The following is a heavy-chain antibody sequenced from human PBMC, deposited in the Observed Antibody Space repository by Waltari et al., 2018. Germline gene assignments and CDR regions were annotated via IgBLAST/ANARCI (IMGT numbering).Heavy chain of an antibody. J-gene: IGHJ4*02. Sequence: QVQLVESGGGVVQPGRSLRLSCAASGFTFSSYGMHWVRQAPGKGLEWVAVIWYDGSNKYDADSVKGQFTIARDNSKNTLYLQMNSLRAEDTAVYYCARERDVLRYFNPPIYWGQGTLVTVSS. CDR3: ARERDVLRYFNPPIY. D-gene: IGHD3-9*01. CDR1: GFTFSSYG. V-gene: IGHV3-33*01. CDR2: IWYDGSNK.